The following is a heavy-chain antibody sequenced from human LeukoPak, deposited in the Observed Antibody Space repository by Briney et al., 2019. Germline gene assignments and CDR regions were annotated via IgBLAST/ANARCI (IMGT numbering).Heavy chain of an antibody. J-gene: IGHJ4*02. D-gene: IGHD3-10*01. CDR2: IYYSGST. CDR3: ARDGYYGSGSYFDY. V-gene: IGHV4-59*01. Sequence: SETLPLTCTVSGGSISSYYWSWIRQPPGKGLEWIGYIYYSGSTNYNPSLKSRVTISVDASKNQFSLKLSSVTAADTAVYYCARDGYYGSGSYFDYWGQGTLVTVSS. CDR1: GGSISSYY.